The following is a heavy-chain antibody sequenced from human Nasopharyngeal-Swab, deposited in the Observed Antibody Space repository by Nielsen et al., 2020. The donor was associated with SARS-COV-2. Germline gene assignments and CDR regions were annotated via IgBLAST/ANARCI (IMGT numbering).Heavy chain of an antibody. V-gene: IGHV1-3*01. CDR2: INAGNGNT. CDR3: ARGPTPTNYYDSSGYYYRYGMDV. J-gene: IGHJ6*02. D-gene: IGHD3-22*01. Sequence: WVRQAPGQRLEWMGCINAGNGNTTYSQKFQGRVTITRDTSASTAYMELSSLRSEDTAVYYCARGPTPTNYYDSSGYYYRYGMDVWGQGTTVTVSS.